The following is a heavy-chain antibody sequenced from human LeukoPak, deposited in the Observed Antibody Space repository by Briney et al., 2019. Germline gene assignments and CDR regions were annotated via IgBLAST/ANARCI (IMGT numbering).Heavy chain of an antibody. Sequence: SETLSLTCTVSGYSISSGYYCGWIRQPPGKGLEWIGSVYHSGSTYYNPSLKSRVTISMDKSKNQFSLKLTAVTAADTAVYYCGSQKEWSLTEYHFDYWGQGTLVTVS. CDR2: VYHSGST. J-gene: IGHJ4*02. D-gene: IGHD3-3*01. V-gene: IGHV4-38-2*02. CDR3: GSQKEWSLTEYHFDY. CDR1: GYSISSGYY.